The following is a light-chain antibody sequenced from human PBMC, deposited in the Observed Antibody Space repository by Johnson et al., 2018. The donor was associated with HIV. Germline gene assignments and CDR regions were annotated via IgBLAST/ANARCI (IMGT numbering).Light chain of an antibody. CDR3: GTWDSSLSACFSG. Sequence: QSVLTQSPSVSAAPGQKVTISCSGSSSNIGNNFVSWYQQLPGTAPKLLIYENNKRPSGIPDRFSGSKSGTSATLGITGLQTGDEADYYCGTWDSSLSACFSGFGTGTKITVL. J-gene: IGLJ1*01. CDR2: ENN. V-gene: IGLV1-51*02. CDR1: SSNIGNNF.